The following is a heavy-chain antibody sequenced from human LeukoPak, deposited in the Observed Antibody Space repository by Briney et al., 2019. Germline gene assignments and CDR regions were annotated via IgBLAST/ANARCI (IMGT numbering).Heavy chain of an antibody. V-gene: IGHV4-59*01. D-gene: IGHD6-13*01. J-gene: IGHJ4*02. CDR2: IYYSGST. CDR3: ARGRRAAAGLIDY. Sequence: SETLSLTCTVSGGSISSYYWSWIRQPPGKGLEWIGYIYYSGSTNYNPSLKSRVTISVDTSKNQFSLKLSSVTAADTAVYYCARGRRAAAGLIDYWGQGTLVTVSS. CDR1: GGSISSYY.